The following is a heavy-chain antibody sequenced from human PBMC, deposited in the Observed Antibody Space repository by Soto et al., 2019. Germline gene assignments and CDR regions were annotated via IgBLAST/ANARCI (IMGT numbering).Heavy chain of an antibody. CDR3: VRGGSANYYGLFDS. D-gene: IGHD1-26*01. Sequence: EVQLVESGGDLVQPGGSLRLSCAASGFTFSSYWMHWVRQVPGKGLVWVSRIKSDASTIMYADSVKGRFTISRDNAKNTLYLQVNSLRPEDTAVYYCVRGGSANYYGLFDSWGQGTLVTVSS. V-gene: IGHV3-74*03. CDR1: GFTFSSYW. J-gene: IGHJ4*02. CDR2: IKSDASTI.